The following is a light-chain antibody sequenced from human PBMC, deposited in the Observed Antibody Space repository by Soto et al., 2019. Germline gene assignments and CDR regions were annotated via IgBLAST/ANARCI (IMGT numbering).Light chain of an antibody. CDR1: QSISRY. V-gene: IGKV1-39*01. J-gene: IGKJ5*01. CDR2: GAS. Sequence: DIQMTQSPSSLSASVGDRVTITCRASQSISRYLNWYQQKPGTAPKLLFYGASTLQSGVRSRFSSSGSGTDFTLTVSSLQPEHSAIYFCQRCNNSRLTFRQGTRLEIK. CDR3: QRCNNSRLT.